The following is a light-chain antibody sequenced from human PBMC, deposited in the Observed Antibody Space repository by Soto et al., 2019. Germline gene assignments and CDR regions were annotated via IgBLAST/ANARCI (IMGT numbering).Light chain of an antibody. CDR2: GAS. V-gene: IGKV3-20*01. J-gene: IGKJ2*01. CDR3: QHYGTSLYT. CDR1: QIISSTY. Sequence: DIVLTQSPGTLSLSPGERATLSCRASQIISSTYLGWYQQKPGQAPRLLIYGASSRATGIPDRFSGSGSATDFTLTISRLEPEDFAVYYCQHYGTSLYTFGQGTKLEIK.